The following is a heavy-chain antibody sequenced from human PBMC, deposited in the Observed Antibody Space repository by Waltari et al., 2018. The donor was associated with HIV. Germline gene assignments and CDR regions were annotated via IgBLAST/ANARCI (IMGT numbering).Heavy chain of an antibody. CDR3: APSGYGGNSGRLDY. CDR2: IYTSGST. Sequence: QVQLQESGPGLVKPSETLSLTCTVSGGSISSYYWSWIRQPAGKGLEWIGRIYTSGSTNYNPSLKSRVTMSVDTSKNQFSLKLSSVTAADTAVYYCAPSGYGGNSGRLDYWGQGTLVTVSS. CDR1: GGSISSYY. D-gene: IGHD4-17*01. V-gene: IGHV4-4*07. J-gene: IGHJ4*02.